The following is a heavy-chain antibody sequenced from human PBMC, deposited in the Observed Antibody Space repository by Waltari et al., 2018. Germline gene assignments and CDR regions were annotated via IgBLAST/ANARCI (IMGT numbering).Heavy chain of an antibody. V-gene: IGHV4-38-2*02. CDR3: ARRANKPGGWFDP. D-gene: IGHD2-8*01. CDR1: GSSLSSGYY. J-gene: IGHJ5*02. Sequence: QVQLQESGPGLVKPSATLSLTCTVSGSSLSSGYYWAWIRQPPGKGLEWIGSIDHSGSTYYNPSLKSRVTISVDTSKNQFSLELRPVTAADTAVYYCARRANKPGGWFDPWGQGTLVAVSS. CDR2: IDHSGST.